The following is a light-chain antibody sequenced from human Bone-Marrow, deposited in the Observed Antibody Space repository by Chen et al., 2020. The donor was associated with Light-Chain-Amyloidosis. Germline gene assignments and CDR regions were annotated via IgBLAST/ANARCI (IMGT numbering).Light chain of an antibody. CDR3: QVWDRSSDRPV. CDR2: DDS. J-gene: IGLJ3*02. CDR1: NIGSTS. V-gene: IGLV3-21*02. Sequence: SYVLTQPSSVSVAPGQTATIACGGYNIGSTSVHWYPQTPGPAPLLVVYDDSDRPSGIPERLAGSISGNSATLTISRVEAGDDADYYCQVWDRSSDRPVFGGGTKLTVL.